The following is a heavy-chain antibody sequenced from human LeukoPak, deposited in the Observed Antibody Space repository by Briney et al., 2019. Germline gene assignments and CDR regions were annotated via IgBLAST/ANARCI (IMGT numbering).Heavy chain of an antibody. V-gene: IGHV1-58*01. J-gene: IGHJ4*02. Sequence: GASVKVSCKASGFTFTSSAVQWVRQARGQRLEWIGWIVVGSGNTNYAQKFQERVTITRDMSTRTAYMELSSLRSEDTAVYYCAAVFYDSTGYSQRRDDYWGQGTLVTVSS. D-gene: IGHD3-22*01. CDR3: AAVFYDSTGYSQRRDDY. CDR2: IVVGSGNT. CDR1: GFTFTSSA.